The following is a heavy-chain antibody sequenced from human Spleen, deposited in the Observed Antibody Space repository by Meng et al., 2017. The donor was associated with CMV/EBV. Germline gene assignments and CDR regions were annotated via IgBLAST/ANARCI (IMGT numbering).Heavy chain of an antibody. CDR3: ASLEGYYDSNLYYYGMDV. J-gene: IGHJ6*02. V-gene: IGHV4-30-4*08. CDR2: IYYSGST. D-gene: IGHD3-22*01. CDR1: GGSISSGDYS. Sequence: SETLSLTCTVSGGSISSGDYSWSWIRQPPGKGLKWIGYIYYSGSTYYNPSLKSRVTISVDTSKNQFSLELSSVTAADTAVYYCASLEGYYDSNLYYYGMDVWGQGTTVTVSS.